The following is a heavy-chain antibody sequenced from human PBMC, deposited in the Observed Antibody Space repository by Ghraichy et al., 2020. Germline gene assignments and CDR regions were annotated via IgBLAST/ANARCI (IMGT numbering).Heavy chain of an antibody. D-gene: IGHD5-12*01. CDR1: GFTFSSYW. V-gene: IGHV3-7*03. J-gene: IGHJ4*02. CDR3: ARVRGYSGYDFDY. Sequence: GGSLRLSCAASGFTFSSYWMSWVRQAQGKGLEWVANIKQDGSEKDYVDSVKGRFTISRDNAKNSLYLQMNSLRAEDTAVYYCARVRGYSGYDFDYWGQGTLVTVSS. CDR2: IKQDGSEK.